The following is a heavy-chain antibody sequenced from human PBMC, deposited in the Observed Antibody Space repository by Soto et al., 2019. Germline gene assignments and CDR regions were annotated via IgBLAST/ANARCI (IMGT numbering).Heavy chain of an antibody. CDR3: ARVYPTVATRFDF. Sequence: SETLSLTCTVSGDSLSSYYWSWIRQSPGKGLEWIGYIYYTVSTTYNPSLKSRVTMSVDTPKNQFSLRLSFVTAADTAVYFCARVYPTVATRFDFWGQGALVTVSS. CDR2: IYYTVST. V-gene: IGHV4-59*01. D-gene: IGHD4-4*01. J-gene: IGHJ4*02. CDR1: GDSLSSYY.